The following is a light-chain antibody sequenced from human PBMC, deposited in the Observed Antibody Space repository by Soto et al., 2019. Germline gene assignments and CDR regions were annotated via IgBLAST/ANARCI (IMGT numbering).Light chain of an antibody. Sequence: EIVLTQSPATLSVSPGERATLPCRASQSVNKHLAWYQHKPGQAPRLLIYDTSYRATGIPARFSGSGSGTDFTLTISSLEPEDLAVYYCQQYGSSNTFGQGTKVDIK. V-gene: IGKV3-11*01. CDR2: DTS. CDR1: QSVNKH. J-gene: IGKJ2*01. CDR3: QQYGSSNT.